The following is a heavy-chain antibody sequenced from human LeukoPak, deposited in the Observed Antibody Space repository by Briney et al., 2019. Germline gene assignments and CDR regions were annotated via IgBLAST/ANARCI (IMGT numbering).Heavy chain of an antibody. J-gene: IGHJ4*02. D-gene: IGHD4-17*01. CDR2: ISSRGSDP. V-gene: IGHV3-23*01. CDR3: VKDTSVNGFDS. Sequence: PGGSLRLSCAASGFTFSSYGMSWVRQAPGKGLEWVSAISSRGSDPYYTDSVKGCFTISRDVSKNTLYLQMDSLRDDDTAVYYYVKDTSVNGFDSWGQGTLVTVSP. CDR1: GFTFSSYG.